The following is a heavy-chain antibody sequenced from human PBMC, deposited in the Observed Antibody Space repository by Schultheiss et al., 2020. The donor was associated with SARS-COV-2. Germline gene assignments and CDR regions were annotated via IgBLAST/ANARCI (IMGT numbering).Heavy chain of an antibody. V-gene: IGHV4-39*07. CDR3: ARGISSGTMDV. CDR2: IYYSGST. Sequence: SETLSLTCTVSGGSISSSSYYWGWIRQPPGKGLEWIGYIYYSGSTYYNPSLKSRVTISVDTSKNQFSLKLSSVTAADTAVYYCARGISSGTMDVWGQGTTVTVSS. D-gene: IGHD3-10*01. J-gene: IGHJ6*02. CDR1: GGSISSSSYY.